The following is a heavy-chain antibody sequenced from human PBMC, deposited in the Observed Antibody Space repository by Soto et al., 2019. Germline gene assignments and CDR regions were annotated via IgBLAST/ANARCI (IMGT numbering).Heavy chain of an antibody. CDR1: GYTFTNYG. V-gene: IGHV1-18*01. Sequence: ASVKVSCKASGYTFTNYGISWVRQAPGQGLEWMGWISPYKGNTYYTQNLQGRVTMTTDTSTYTAYMELRRLRSDDTAVYFCARDLDGSGSYYTDYCGQGTLVTVSS. J-gene: IGHJ4*02. D-gene: IGHD3-10*01. CDR2: ISPYKGNT. CDR3: ARDLDGSGSYYTDY.